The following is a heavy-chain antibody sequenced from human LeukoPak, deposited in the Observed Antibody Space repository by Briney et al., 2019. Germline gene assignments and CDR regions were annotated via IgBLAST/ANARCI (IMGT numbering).Heavy chain of an antibody. Sequence: PSETLSLTCTVSSDSISNSAYHWGWIRQPPGRGLEWIGTIYYNRGTYYNPSLKSRVTISVDTSKNQFSLKLSSVTAADTAMYYCAGLLVGVITTHSGDCWGQGTLVTVSS. CDR2: IYYNRGT. CDR1: SDSISNSAYH. V-gene: IGHV4-39*01. CDR3: AGLLVGVITTHSGDC. D-gene: IGHD3-22*01. J-gene: IGHJ4*02.